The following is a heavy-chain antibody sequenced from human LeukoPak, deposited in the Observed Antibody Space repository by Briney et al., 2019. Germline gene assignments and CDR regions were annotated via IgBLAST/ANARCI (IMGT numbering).Heavy chain of an antibody. Sequence: PGGSLRLSCTASGFSFFNDGMHWVRQAPGKGLEWVAVIWYDGTNKKYVDSVKGRFTISRDNSKNTLFLEMNSLRAEDTAIYYCARDGVVGSTNALDYWGPGTLVTVSS. D-gene: IGHD1-26*01. CDR2: IWYDGTNK. J-gene: IGHJ4*02. V-gene: IGHV3-33*01. CDR1: GFSFFNDG. CDR3: ARDGVVGSTNALDY.